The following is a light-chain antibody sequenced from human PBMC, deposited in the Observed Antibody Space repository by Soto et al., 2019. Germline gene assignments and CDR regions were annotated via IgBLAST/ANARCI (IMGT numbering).Light chain of an antibody. CDR3: QQYGSSTPYT. V-gene: IGKV3-20*01. Sequence: EIVLTQSPGTLSLSPGERATLSCRASQSVPNNYLAWYLQKPGQAPRLLIYGASTRASDIAGRFSGSGSGTDFTLTISRLEPEDFAVYYCQQYGSSTPYTFGQGTKLEIK. CDR1: QSVPNNY. CDR2: GAS. J-gene: IGKJ2*01.